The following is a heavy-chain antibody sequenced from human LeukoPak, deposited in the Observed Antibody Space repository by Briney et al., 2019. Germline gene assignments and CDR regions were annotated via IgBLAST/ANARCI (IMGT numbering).Heavy chain of an antibody. CDR1: GYTLTELS. V-gene: IGHV1-24*01. CDR2: FDPEDGET. Sequence: ASVKVSCKVSGYTLTELSMHLVRQAPGKGLEWMGGFDPEDGETIYAQKFQGRVTMTEDTSTDTAYMELSSLRSEDTAVYYCATVRFTLITRGGYNWFGPWGQGTLVTVSS. D-gene: IGHD3-22*01. J-gene: IGHJ5*02. CDR3: ATVRFTLITRGGYNWFGP.